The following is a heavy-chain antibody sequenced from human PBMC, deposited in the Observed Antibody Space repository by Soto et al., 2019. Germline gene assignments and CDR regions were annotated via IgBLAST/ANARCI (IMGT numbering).Heavy chain of an antibody. D-gene: IGHD3-22*01. CDR3: ARDDRH. V-gene: IGHV1-69*12. CDR1: GDTFSSYA. CDR2: IIPIFGTV. J-gene: IGHJ4*02. Sequence: QVQLVQSGAEVKKPGSSVKVSCKASGDTFSSYAISWVRQAPGQGLEWMGGIIPIFGTVNYAETFHGKVTITAEESTSTAYMKLSSVRSEDTAVYYCARDDRHWGEGTLVTVS.